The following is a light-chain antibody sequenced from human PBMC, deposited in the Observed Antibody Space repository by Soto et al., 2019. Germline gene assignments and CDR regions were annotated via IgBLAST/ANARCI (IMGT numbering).Light chain of an antibody. J-gene: IGKJ1*01. V-gene: IGKV2-30*01. CDR1: QSLVYSDGNTY. CDR3: QQYGSSPGT. Sequence: DVVMTQSPLSLPVTLGQPASISCRSSQSLVYSDGNTYLNWFQQRPGQSPRLLIYGTSSRATGIPDRFSGSGSGTDFTLTISGLEPEDFAVYYCQQYGSSPGTFGQGTKVDIK. CDR2: GTS.